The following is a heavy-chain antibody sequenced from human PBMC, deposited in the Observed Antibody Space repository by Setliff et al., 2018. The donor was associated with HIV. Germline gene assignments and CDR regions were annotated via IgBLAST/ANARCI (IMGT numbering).Heavy chain of an antibody. V-gene: IGHV3-23*03. CDR2: IYSGGYST. J-gene: IGHJ6*03. CDR3: ARSAGIGNYHWDV. CDR1: GFTFSSYA. Sequence: PGGSLRLSCAASGFTFSSYAMTWVRQAPGKGLEWVSVIYSGGYSTYYADSVKGRFTISRDDAKKSLYLQMNSLGVEDTAVYYCARSAGIGNYHWDVWGKGTTVTVSS.